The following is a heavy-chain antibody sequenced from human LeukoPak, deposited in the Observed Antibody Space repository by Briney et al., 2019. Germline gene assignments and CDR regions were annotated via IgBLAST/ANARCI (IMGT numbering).Heavy chain of an antibody. J-gene: IGHJ4*02. Sequence: GGSLRLSCAASGFTFSSYAMRWVRQAPGKGLEWVSAISGSGGSTYYADSVKGRFTISRDNSKNTLYLQMNSLRAEDTAVYYCAKGSRYDFWSGYYDWGQGTLVTVSS. CDR3: AKGSRYDFWSGYYD. CDR2: ISGSGGST. V-gene: IGHV3-23*01. CDR1: GFTFSSYA. D-gene: IGHD3-3*01.